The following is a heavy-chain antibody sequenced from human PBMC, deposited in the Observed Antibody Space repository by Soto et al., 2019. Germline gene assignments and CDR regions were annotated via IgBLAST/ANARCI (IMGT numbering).Heavy chain of an antibody. CDR3: AKAHVWFGELYYFDY. D-gene: IGHD3-10*01. CDR1: GFTFSSYA. J-gene: IGHJ4*02. Sequence: GGSLRLSCAASGFTFSSYAMSWVRQAPGKGLEWVSAISGSGGSTYYADSVKGRFTISRDNSKNTLYLQMNSLRAEDTAVYYCAKAHVWFGELYYFDYRGQGTLVTVSS. V-gene: IGHV3-23*01. CDR2: ISGSGGST.